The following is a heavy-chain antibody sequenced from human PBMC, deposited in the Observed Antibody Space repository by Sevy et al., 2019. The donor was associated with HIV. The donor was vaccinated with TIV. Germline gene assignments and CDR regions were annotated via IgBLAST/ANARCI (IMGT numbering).Heavy chain of an antibody. CDR3: ARHCPHIGCAHAFAI. J-gene: IGHJ3*02. CDR1: GGSFSGYY. Sequence: SETLSLTCAVYGGSFSGYYWSWIRQPPGKGLEWIGEINHSGGTNYNPSLKCRLTISVDTSKNQFSLKLNSVTAADTAVFYSARHCPHIGCAHAFAIWGQGTMVTVSS. V-gene: IGHV4-34*01. CDR2: INHSGGT. D-gene: IGHD2-15*01.